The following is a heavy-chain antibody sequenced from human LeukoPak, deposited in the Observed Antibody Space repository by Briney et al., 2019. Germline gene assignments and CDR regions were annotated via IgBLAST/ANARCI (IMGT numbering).Heavy chain of an antibody. CDR3: ARAYYDFWSGPMHY. D-gene: IGHD3-3*01. CDR1: GGTFSSYA. V-gene: IGHV1-69*13. J-gene: IGHJ4*02. Sequence: ASVKVSCKASGGTFSSYAISWVRQAPGQGLEWMGGIIPIFATANYAQKFQGRVTITADESTSTAYMELSSLRSEDTAVCYCARAYYDFWSGPMHYWGQGTLVTVSS. CDR2: IIPIFATA.